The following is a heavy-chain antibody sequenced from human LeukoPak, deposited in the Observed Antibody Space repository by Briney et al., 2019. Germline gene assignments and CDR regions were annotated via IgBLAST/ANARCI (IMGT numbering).Heavy chain of an antibody. D-gene: IGHD3-9*01. CDR2: ISGSGGST. V-gene: IGHV3-23*01. J-gene: IGHJ5*02. CDR3: AKQHFDWLDDWFDP. Sequence: GGTLRLSCAASGFTFSSYAMSWVRQAPGKGLEWVSAISGSGGSTYYADSVKGRFTISRDNSKNTLCLQMNSLRAEDTAVYYCAKQHFDWLDDWFDPWGQGTLVTVSS. CDR1: GFTFSSYA.